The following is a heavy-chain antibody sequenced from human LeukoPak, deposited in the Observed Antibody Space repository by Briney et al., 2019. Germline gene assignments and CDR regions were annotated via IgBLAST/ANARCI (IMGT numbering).Heavy chain of an antibody. Sequence: SETLSLTCSVSGASITNDYWSWIRQPPGKGLEWIGWLHYSGSTSYNPSLKSRVTMSVDTSGNQFSLKLTSVTAADTAVYYCARYGSSGVWKSFDIWGHGTMVTVSS. CDR3: ARYGSSGVWKSFDI. J-gene: IGHJ3*02. CDR1: GASITNDY. D-gene: IGHD2-15*01. V-gene: IGHV4-59*01. CDR2: LHYSGST.